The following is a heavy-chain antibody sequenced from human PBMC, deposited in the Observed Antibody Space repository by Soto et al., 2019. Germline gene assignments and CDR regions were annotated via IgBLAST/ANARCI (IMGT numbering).Heavy chain of an antibody. Sequence: ASVKVSCKASGYTFTSYGISWVRQAPGQGLEWMGWISAYNGNTNYAQKLQGRVTMTTDTSTSTAYMELRSLRSDDTAVYYCGTLLGTYYDPLTGLWGGHFDFWGQGTQVTVSS. CDR1: GYTFTSYG. CDR3: GTLLGTYYDPLTGLWGGHFDF. J-gene: IGHJ4*02. V-gene: IGHV1-18*01. D-gene: IGHD3-9*01. CDR2: ISAYNGNT.